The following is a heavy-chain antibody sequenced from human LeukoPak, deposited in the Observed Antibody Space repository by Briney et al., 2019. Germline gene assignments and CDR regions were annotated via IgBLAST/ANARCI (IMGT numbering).Heavy chain of an antibody. CDR2: IIPIFGTA. CDR3: ARDMPLYGNPGIAVAGPYYFDY. J-gene: IGHJ4*02. CDR1: GGTFSSYA. V-gene: IGHV1-69*05. Sequence: SSVKVSCKASGGTFSSYAISWVRQAPGQGLEWMGRIIPIFGTANYAQKFQGRVTITTDESTSTAYMELSSLRSEDTAVYYCARDMPLYGNPGIAVAGPYYFDYWGQGTLVTSP. D-gene: IGHD6-19*01.